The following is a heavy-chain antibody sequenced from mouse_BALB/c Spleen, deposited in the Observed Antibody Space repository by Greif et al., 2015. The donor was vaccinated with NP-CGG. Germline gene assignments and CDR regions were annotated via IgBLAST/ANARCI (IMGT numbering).Heavy chain of an antibody. D-gene: IGHD1-2*01. CDR3: ARWELDYGYGY. Sequence: VQLQQSGAELARPGASVKLSCKASGYTFPDYYINWVKQRTGQGLEWIGEIYPGSGNTYYNEKFKGKATLTADKSSSTAYMQLSSLTSEDSAVYFCARWELDYGYGYWGQGTTLTVSS. CDR2: IYPGSGNT. CDR1: GYTFPDYY. V-gene: IGHV1-77*01. J-gene: IGHJ2*01.